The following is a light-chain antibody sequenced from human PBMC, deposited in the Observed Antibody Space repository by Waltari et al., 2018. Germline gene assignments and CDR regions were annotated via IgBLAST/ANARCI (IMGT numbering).Light chain of an antibody. J-gene: IGLJ1*01. CDR2: LDT. CDR1: TLVDKS. Sequence: SYELTQPPSVSVSPGQTASIPCSGDTLVDKSACWYPQNPGQSPVLVLHLDTKRRSAIPERLSGSKSGNTATLTISGTQTMDEADYYCQAWDSSTYVFGTGTKVTVL. V-gene: IGLV3-1*01. CDR3: QAWDSSTYV.